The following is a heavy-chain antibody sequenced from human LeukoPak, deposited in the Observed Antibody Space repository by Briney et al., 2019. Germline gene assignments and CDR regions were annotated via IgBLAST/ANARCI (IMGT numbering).Heavy chain of an antibody. Sequence: GGSLRLSCAASGFTFSSYGMHWVRQAPGKGLEWVAVISYDGSNKYYADSVKGRFTISRDNSKNTLYLQMNSLRAEDTAVYYCAKDSHPRGSGYDSMRSWFDYWGQGTLVTVSS. D-gene: IGHD5-12*01. CDR3: AKDSHPRGSGYDSMRSWFDY. CDR2: ISYDGSNK. V-gene: IGHV3-30*18. CDR1: GFTFSSYG. J-gene: IGHJ4*02.